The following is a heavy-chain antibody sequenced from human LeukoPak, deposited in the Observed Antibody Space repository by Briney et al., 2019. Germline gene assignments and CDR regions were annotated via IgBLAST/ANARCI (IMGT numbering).Heavy chain of an antibody. CDR2: ISGSGGST. D-gene: IGHD3-10*01. J-gene: IGHJ3*02. CDR1: GFTFSSYA. Sequence: GGSLRLSCAASGFTFSSYAMSWVRQAPRKGLEWVSAISGSGGSTYYADSVKGRFTISRDNSKNTLYLQMNSLRAEDTAVYYCAKISGLLLWFGEPPDAFDIWGQGTMVTVSS. V-gene: IGHV3-23*01. CDR3: AKISGLLLWFGEPPDAFDI.